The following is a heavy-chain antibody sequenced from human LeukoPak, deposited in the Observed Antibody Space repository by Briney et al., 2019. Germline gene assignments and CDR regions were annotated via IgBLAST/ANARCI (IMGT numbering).Heavy chain of an antibody. CDR2: IYYSGST. Sequence: SQTLSLTCTVSGGSISSGDYYWSWIRQPPGKGLEWIGYIYYSGSTYYNPSLKSRVTISVDTSKNQFSLKLSSVTAADTAVYYCARGGIRLRFKLFDYWGQGTLVTVSS. J-gene: IGHJ4*02. D-gene: IGHD5-18*01. CDR3: ARGGIRLRFKLFDY. V-gene: IGHV4-30-4*08. CDR1: GGSISSGDYY.